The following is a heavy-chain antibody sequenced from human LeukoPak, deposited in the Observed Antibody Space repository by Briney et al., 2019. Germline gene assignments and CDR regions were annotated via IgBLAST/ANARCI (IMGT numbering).Heavy chain of an antibody. D-gene: IGHD3-22*01. J-gene: IGHJ5*02. CDR2: MYYSGST. V-gene: IGHV4-30-4*01. Sequence: SETLSLTCTVSGGSISSGDDYWSWIRQPPGKGLEWIAYMYYSGSTYYNPSLKSRVTMSADTSKNQLSLKLSSVTAADMAVYYCARPYYYDSRIDPWGQGILVTVSS. CDR1: GGSISSGDDY. CDR3: ARPYYYDSRIDP.